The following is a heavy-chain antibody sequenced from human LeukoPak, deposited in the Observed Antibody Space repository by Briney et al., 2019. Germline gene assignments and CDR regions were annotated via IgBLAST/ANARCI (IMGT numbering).Heavy chain of an antibody. J-gene: IGHJ4*02. CDR2: IKSKTDGGTT. CDR3: TTAVRRYSSVDY. V-gene: IGHV3-15*01. CDR1: GLTFSNAW. D-gene: IGHD6-19*01. Sequence: PGGSLRLSCAASGLTFSNAWMSWVRQAPGKGLEWVGRIKSKTDGGTTEYAAPVKGRFIISRDDSRNTLYLQMNSLKTEDTAVYYCTTAVRRYSSVDYWGQGTLVTVSP.